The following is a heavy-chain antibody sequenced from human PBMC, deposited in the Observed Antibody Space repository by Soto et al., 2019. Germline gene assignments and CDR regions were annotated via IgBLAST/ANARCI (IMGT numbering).Heavy chain of an antibody. Sequence: SETLSLTCTVSGDSISDYYWTWIRQPPGKGLEWIGYIYYSGGTNYNLSLKSRLTISVDRSKNQFSLKLRSVTAADTAVYYCATAARPNYYYGMDVWGQGTTVTVSS. V-gene: IGHV4-59*08. D-gene: IGHD6-6*01. CDR3: ATAARPNYYYGMDV. CDR2: IYYSGGT. CDR1: GDSISDYY. J-gene: IGHJ6*02.